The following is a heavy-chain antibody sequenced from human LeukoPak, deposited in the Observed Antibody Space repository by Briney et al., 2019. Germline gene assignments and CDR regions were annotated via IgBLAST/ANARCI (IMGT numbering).Heavy chain of an antibody. V-gene: IGHV1-46*01. CDR3: ARADSYDSSGLPFDY. Sequence: GASVKVSCKASGYTFTSYYMHWVRQAPGQGLEWMGLINPTGGSTGYAQKFQGRVTMTRDMSTSTDYMELSSLRSEDTAIYYCARADSYDSSGLPFDYWGQGTLVTVSS. D-gene: IGHD3-22*01. CDR1: GYTFTSYY. CDR2: INPTGGST. J-gene: IGHJ4*02.